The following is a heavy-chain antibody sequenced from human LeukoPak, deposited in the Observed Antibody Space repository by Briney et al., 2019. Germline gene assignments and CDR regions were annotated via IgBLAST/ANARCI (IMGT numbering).Heavy chain of an antibody. CDR2: IYYSGST. D-gene: IGHD3-10*01. V-gene: IGHV4-31*03. CDR3: ARASGYYYGMDV. Sequence: SETLSLTCTVFGGSISSGGYYWSWIRQHPGKGLEWIGYIYYSGSTYYNPSLKSRVTISVDTSKNQLSLKLSSVTAADTAVYYCARASGYYYGMDVWGQGTTVTVSS. CDR1: GGSISSGGYY. J-gene: IGHJ6*02.